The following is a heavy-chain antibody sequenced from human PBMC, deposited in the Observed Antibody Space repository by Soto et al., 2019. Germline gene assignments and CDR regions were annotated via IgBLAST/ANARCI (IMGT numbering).Heavy chain of an antibody. CDR3: ARVLSTAAVDY. CDR2: TYYSGYT. V-gene: IGHV4-31*03. CDR1: GGSIRSGGYY. D-gene: IGHD6-13*01. Sequence: QVQLQESGPGLVKPSQTLSLSCTVSGGSIRSGGYYWTWTRQHPGKGLEWIGYTYYSGYTNYNPSLKSRVTISVDASKNQFSVKLSSVTAADTAVYYCARVLSTAAVDYWGQGTLVTVSS. J-gene: IGHJ4*02.